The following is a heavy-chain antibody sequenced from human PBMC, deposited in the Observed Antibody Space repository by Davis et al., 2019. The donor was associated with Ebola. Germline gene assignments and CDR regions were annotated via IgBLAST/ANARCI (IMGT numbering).Heavy chain of an antibody. CDR3: AKTGGWNEFDY. Sequence: GESLKISCAASGFTFSRHWMTWVRQAPGKGLEWVANIKHHGGESYYVDSVKGRFTISRDNSKNTLYLQMNSLRAEDTAVYYCAKTGGWNEFDYWGQGTLVTVSS. V-gene: IGHV3-7*01. CDR1: GFTFSRHW. CDR2: IKHHGGES. D-gene: IGHD1-1*01. J-gene: IGHJ4*02.